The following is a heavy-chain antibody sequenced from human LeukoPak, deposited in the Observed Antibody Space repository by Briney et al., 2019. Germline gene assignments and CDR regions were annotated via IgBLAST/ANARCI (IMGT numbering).Heavy chain of an antibody. J-gene: IGHJ4*02. V-gene: IGHV3-64*01. CDR2: ISSNGGST. D-gene: IGHD4/OR15-4a*01. Sequence: GGSLRLSCAASGFTFSSYAMHWVRQAPGKGLEYVSAISSNGGSTYYANSVKGRFTISRDNSKNTLYLQMGSLRAEDMAVYYYASGDYGGYYFDYWGQGTLVTVSS. CDR3: ASGDYGGYYFDY. CDR1: GFTFSSYA.